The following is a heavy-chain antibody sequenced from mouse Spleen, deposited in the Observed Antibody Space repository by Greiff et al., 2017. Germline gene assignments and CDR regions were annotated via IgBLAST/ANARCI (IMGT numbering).Heavy chain of an antibody. Sequence: QVQLKESGAELARPGASVKLSCKASGYTFTSYWMQWVKQRPGQGLEWIGAIYPGDGDTRYTQKFKGKATLTADKSSSTAYMQLSSLASEDSAVYYCARGYYDYDVDYWGQRTTLTVSS. J-gene: IGHJ2*01. D-gene: IGHD2-4*01. CDR3: ARGYYDYDVDY. CDR1: GYTFTSYW. CDR2: IYPGDGDT. V-gene: IGHV1-87*01.